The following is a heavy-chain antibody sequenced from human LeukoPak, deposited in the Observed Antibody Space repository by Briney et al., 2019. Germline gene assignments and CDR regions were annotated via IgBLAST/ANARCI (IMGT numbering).Heavy chain of an antibody. CDR3: ARGGIGAFDI. CDR2: IYTSGST. J-gene: IGHJ3*02. Sequence: SQTLSLTCTVSGGSISSGSYYWSWIRQPAGKGLEWIGRIYTSGSTNYNPSLKSRVTMSVDTSKNQFSLKLSSVTAADTAVYYCARGGIGAFDIWGQGTMVTVSS. D-gene: IGHD2-15*01. CDR1: GGSISSGSYY. V-gene: IGHV4-61*02.